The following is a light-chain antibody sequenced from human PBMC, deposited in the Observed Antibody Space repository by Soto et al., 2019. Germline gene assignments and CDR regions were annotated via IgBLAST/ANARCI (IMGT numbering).Light chain of an antibody. V-gene: IGKV1-5*01. CDR2: DAP. CDR3: QQYNTYPWT. J-gene: IGKJ1*01. CDR1: QSISGY. Sequence: DIQMTQSPSSLSASVGDRVTITCRASQSISGYLAWYQQKPGKAHKLLIYDAPSLESGVPSRFSGSASGTEFTLTISSLQPDDFATYYCQQYNTYPWTFGQGTKVDIK.